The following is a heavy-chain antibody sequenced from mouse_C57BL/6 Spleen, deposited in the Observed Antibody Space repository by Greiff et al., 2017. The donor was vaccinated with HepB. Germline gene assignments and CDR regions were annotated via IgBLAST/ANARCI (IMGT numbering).Heavy chain of an antibody. CDR2: IWWDDDK. J-gene: IGHJ4*01. CDR1: GFSLSTFGMG. CDR3: ARMSYYYGSSSYYYAMDY. Sequence: QVTLKVSGPGILQPSQTLSLTCSFSGFSLSTFGMGVGWIRQPSGKGLEWLAHIWWDDDKYYNPALKSRLTISKDTSKNQVFLKIANVDTADTATYYCARMSYYYGSSSYYYAMDYWGQGTSVTVSS. D-gene: IGHD1-1*01. V-gene: IGHV8-8*01.